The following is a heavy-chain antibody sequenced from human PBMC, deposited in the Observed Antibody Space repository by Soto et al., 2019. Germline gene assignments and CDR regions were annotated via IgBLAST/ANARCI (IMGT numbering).Heavy chain of an antibody. CDR3: ARAWVVVTAPDY. CDR2: INAGNGNT. CDR1: GYTFTSYA. Sequence: QVQLVQSGAEEKKPGASGKDSCKASGYTFTSYAMHWVRQAPGQRLDWMGWINAGNGNTKYSQKFQGRVTITRDTLASTAYMELSSLRSEDTAVYYCARAWVVVTAPDYWGQGTLVTVSS. D-gene: IGHD2-21*02. J-gene: IGHJ4*02. V-gene: IGHV1-3*05.